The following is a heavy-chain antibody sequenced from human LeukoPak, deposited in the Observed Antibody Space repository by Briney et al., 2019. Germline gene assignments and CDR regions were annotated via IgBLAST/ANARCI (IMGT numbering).Heavy chain of an antibody. CDR3: ARAPDYGGCDY. D-gene: IGHD4-17*01. V-gene: IGHV3-48*04. J-gene: IGHJ4*02. Sequence: GGSLRLSCAASGFTFSSYSMNWIRQAPGKGLEWVSYISSSGSTIYYADSVKGRFTISRDNAKNSLYLQMNSLRAEDTAVYYCARAPDYGGCDYWGQGTLVTVSS. CDR1: GFTFSSYS. CDR2: ISSSGSTI.